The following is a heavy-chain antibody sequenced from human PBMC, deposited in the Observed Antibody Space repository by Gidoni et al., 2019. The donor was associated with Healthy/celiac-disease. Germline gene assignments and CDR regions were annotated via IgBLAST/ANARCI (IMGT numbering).Heavy chain of an antibody. CDR1: GFTFSSYA. V-gene: IGHV3-23*01. D-gene: IGHD6-6*01. J-gene: IGHJ3*02. Sequence: EVQLLESGGGLVQPGGSLRLSCAASGFTFSSYAMSWVRQAPGKGLEWVSAISGSGGSTYYADSVKGRFTISRDNSKNTLYLQMNSLRAEDTAVYYCAKDRRGLQQLVRGAFDIWGQGTMVTVSS. CDR2: ISGSGGST. CDR3: AKDRRGLQQLVRGAFDI.